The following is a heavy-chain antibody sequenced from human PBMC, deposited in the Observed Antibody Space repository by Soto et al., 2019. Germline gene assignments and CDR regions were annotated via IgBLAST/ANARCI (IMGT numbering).Heavy chain of an antibody. Sequence: ASVEVCCKTSGYTFASYYRQWVRQAPGQGLEWMGIINPSGGSTSYAQKFQGRVTMTRDTSTSTVYMELSSLRSEDTAVYYCARTGLEQLVAFDIWGQGTMVTVSS. J-gene: IGHJ3*02. CDR1: GYTFASYY. V-gene: IGHV1-46*01. CDR2: INPSGGST. CDR3: ARTGLEQLVAFDI. D-gene: IGHD6-13*01.